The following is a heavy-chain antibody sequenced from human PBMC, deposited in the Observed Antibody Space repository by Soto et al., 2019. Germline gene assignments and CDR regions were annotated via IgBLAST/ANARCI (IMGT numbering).Heavy chain of an antibody. Sequence: QVQLVESGGGVVQPGRSLRLSCEASGFTFSGYGMHWVRQAPGKGLEWVAVISYYGTNEYYEESVKSRFTISRDNSKNTVYLKMNSLRIEDTAVYFCAKEDPSGRYSLDYWGQGSQVTVSS. CDR2: ISYYGTNE. CDR3: AKEDPSGRYSLDY. J-gene: IGHJ4*02. V-gene: IGHV3-30*18. D-gene: IGHD1-26*01. CDR1: GFTFSGYG.